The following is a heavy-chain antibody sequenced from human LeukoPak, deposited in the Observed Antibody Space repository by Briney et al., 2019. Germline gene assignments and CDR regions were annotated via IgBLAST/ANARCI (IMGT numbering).Heavy chain of an antibody. CDR1: GGSISSYY. CDR2: IYTSGST. D-gene: IGHD1-1*01. CDR3: ARDLEGGRYYYYGMDV. J-gene: IGHJ6*02. Sequence: SETLSLTCTVSGGSISSYYWSWIRQPAGKGLEWIGRIYTSGSTNYNPSLKSRVTMSADTSKNQFSLKLSSVTAADTAVYYCARDLEGGRYYYYGMDVWGQGTTVTVSS. V-gene: IGHV4-4*07.